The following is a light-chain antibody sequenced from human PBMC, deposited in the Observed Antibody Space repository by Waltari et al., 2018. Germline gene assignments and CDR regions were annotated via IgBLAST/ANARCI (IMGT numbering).Light chain of an antibody. J-gene: IGKJ2*03. CDR1: QSVFYSSNNKNY. CDR3: QQYYNYYS. CDR2: WAS. V-gene: IGKV4-1*01. Sequence: DIVMTQSPDSLSVSLCESATINCKSSQSVFYSSNNKNYLAWYQKKPGQPPKLLIYWASTRESGVPERFSGSGSGTDFSLTISSLQAEDVAVYYCQQYYNYYSFGQGTKLEIK.